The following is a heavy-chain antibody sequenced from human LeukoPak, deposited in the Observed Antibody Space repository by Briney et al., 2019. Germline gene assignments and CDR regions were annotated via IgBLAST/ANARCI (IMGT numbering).Heavy chain of an antibody. Sequence: SETLSLTCTVSGGSISGSSYYWGWNRQPPGKGLEWIGSIYYSGSTYYNPSLKRRVTISVDTSKNHFSLKLSSVTAADTAVYYCARDPGYSSSWRAFDIWGQGTMVTVSS. J-gene: IGHJ3*02. D-gene: IGHD6-13*01. V-gene: IGHV4-39*02. CDR3: ARDPGYSSSWRAFDI. CDR1: GGSISGSSYY. CDR2: IYYSGST.